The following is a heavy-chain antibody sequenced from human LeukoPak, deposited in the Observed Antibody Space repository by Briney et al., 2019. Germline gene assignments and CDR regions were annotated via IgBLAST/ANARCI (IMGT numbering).Heavy chain of an antibody. CDR2: IYYSGST. V-gene: IGHV4-31*03. CDR3: ARDTLSNGTH. CDR1: GGSISSGGYY. J-gene: IGHJ4*02. D-gene: IGHD1-26*01. Sequence: KTSETLSLTCTVSGGSISSGGYYWSWIRQHPGKGLEWIGYIYYSGSTYYNPSLKSRVTISVDTSKNQFSLKLSSVTAADTAVYYCARDTLSNGTHWGQGTLVTVSS.